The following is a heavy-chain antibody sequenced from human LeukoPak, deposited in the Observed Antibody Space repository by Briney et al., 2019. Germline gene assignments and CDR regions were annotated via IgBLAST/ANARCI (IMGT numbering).Heavy chain of an antibody. CDR3: TREGALADNSIDS. CDR1: GFTFSSYH. J-gene: IGHJ5*02. V-gene: IGHV3-30-3*01. Sequence: GGSLRLSCAASGFTFSSYHMRWARQAPGKGLEWVAFISYDGSNKYYADSVKGRFTISRDNSKNTLYLQMNSLRLEDTAVYYCTREGALADNSIDSWGQGTPVTVSS. CDR2: ISYDGSNK. D-gene: IGHD6-19*01.